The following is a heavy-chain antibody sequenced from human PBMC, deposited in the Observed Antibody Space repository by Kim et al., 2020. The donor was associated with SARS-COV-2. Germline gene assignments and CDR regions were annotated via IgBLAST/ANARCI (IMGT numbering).Heavy chain of an antibody. CDR1: GGSISTDNYY. D-gene: IGHD6-13*01. CDR2: IHYSGTS. V-gene: IGHV4-39*01. J-gene: IGHJ4*02. Sequence: SETLSLTCTVSGGSISTDNYYWGWIRQPPGKGLEWIGSIHYSGTSHYNPSLKSRLTISVYTSRNQFSLKLRSATAADTAVYYCARHCAAAAGNVAPGRGQGTLVTVSS. CDR3: ARHCAAAAGNVAPG.